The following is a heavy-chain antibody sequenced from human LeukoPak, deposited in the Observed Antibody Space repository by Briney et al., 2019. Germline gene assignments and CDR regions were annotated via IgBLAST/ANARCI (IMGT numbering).Heavy chain of an antibody. J-gene: IGHJ4*02. V-gene: IGHV3-23*01. CDR2: ISGSAGSS. CDR1: GFTFSSYA. D-gene: IGHD3-16*01. CDR3: AKFEFGF. Sequence: GGSLRLACAASGFTFSSYAMSWVRQAPGKGLEWVSVISGSAGSSYHADSVKGRFTISRDNSRKTLYMQMNSLRDEDTAVYYCAKFEFGFWGQGTLVTVSS.